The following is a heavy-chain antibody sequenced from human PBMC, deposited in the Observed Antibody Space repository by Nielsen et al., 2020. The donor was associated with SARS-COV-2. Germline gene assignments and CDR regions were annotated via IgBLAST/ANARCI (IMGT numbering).Heavy chain of an antibody. CDR3: ARARATIFGLVMSYGMDV. Sequence: ASVKVSCKASGYTFTGYYMHWVRQAPGQGLEWVGRINPYSGGTNYAQKFQGTVTMTRDASISTVYMELTSDDTAVYYCARARATIFGLVMSYGMDVWGQGTTVAVSS. D-gene: IGHD3/OR15-3a*01. CDR2: INPYSGGT. J-gene: IGHJ6*02. V-gene: IGHV1-2*06. CDR1: GYTFTGYY.